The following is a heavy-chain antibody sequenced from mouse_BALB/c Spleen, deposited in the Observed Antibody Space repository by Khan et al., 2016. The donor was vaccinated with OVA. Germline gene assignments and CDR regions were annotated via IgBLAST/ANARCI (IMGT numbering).Heavy chain of an antibody. CDR2: IFPGDDST. D-gene: IGHD2-14*01. J-gene: IGHJ3*01. CDR1: GYTFTSYD. V-gene: IGHV1-85*01. CDR3: ARGGYGGFAY. Sequence: QVRLQQSGAELVKPEASVKLSCRASGYTFTSYDINWVRQRPEQGLEWIGWIFPGDDSTKYNENFKGKAKLTTAKSSSTAYMQLSRLTSEDSAVYFCARGGYGGFAYWGQGTLVTVSA.